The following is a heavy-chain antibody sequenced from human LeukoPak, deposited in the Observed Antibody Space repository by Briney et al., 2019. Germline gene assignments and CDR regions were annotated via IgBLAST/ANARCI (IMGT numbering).Heavy chain of an antibody. CDR2: TYTSGTT. Sequence: PSQTLSLTCTVSGGSISSGSYYWSWIRQPAGKGLEWIGRTYTSGTTNYNPSLKSRVTMSVDTSKNQFSLKLSSVTAADTAVYYCARGEDYWGQGTLVTVSS. J-gene: IGHJ4*02. CDR1: GGSISSGSYY. CDR3: ARGEDY. V-gene: IGHV4-61*02.